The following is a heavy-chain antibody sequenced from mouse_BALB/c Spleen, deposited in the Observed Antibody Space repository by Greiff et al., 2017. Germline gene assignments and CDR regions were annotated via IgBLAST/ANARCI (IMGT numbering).Heavy chain of an antibody. Sequence: EVQLVESGGGLVQPGGSRKLSCAASGFTFSSFGMHWVRQAPEKGLEWVAYISSGSSTIYYADTVKGRFTISRDNPKNTLFLQMTSLRSEDTAMYYCARNYYLDDWGQGTTLTVSS. CDR1: GFTFSSFG. CDR3: ARNYYLDD. J-gene: IGHJ2*01. CDR2: ISSGSSTI. V-gene: IGHV5-17*02.